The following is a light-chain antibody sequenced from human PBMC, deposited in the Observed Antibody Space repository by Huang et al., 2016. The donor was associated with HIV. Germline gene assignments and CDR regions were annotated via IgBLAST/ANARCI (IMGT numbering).Light chain of an antibody. CDR3: QQYNDFRST. CDR2: AAS. V-gene: IGKV3-15*01. J-gene: IGKJ3*01. Sequence: ETVMTQSPVTLSVSPGDRASLSCRSSQIVSSHLAWYQQKPGQAPRLLIYAASTRATGVPARFGGSGAGTEFTLTISTLQSEDSAVCYCQQYNDFRSTFGPGTRVEIK. CDR1: QIVSSH.